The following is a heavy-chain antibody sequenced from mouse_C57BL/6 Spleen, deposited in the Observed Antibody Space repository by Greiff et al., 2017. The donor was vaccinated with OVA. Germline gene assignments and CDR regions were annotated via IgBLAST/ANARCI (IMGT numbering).Heavy chain of an antibody. V-gene: IGHV5-4*01. Sequence: EVKLVESGGGLVKPGGSLKLSCAASGFTFSSYAMSWVRPTPEKRLVWVATISDGGRYTSYPDNVQGRFTICRDNAKNNLYLQMSHLKSEDTAMYYCARDRDLDWYFDVWGTGTTVTVSS. CDR1: GFTFSSYA. CDR2: ISDGGRYT. CDR3: ARDRDLDWYFDV. D-gene: IGHD3-1*01. J-gene: IGHJ1*03.